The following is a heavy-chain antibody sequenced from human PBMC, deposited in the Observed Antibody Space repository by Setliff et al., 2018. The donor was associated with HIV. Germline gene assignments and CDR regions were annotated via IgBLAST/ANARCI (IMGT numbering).Heavy chain of an antibody. D-gene: IGHD2-21*02. CDR3: AREDSDGYVDI. V-gene: IGHV4-4*02. J-gene: IGHJ4*02. CDR1: DDSITGNNW. Sequence: PSETLSLTCTVSDDSITGNNWWNWVRQPPGKGLEWIGEIDHSGSTNYNPSLKSRVTISVDTSKKHFSLKLTSVTAADTAMYYCAREDSDGYVDIWGQGTLVTVSS. CDR2: IDHSGST.